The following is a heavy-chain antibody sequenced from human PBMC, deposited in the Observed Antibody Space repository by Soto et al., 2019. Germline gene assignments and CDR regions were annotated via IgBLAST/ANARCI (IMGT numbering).Heavy chain of an antibody. J-gene: IGHJ6*02. Sequence: LATLSLTCTVCGRSVSVYYWSWLRQTPGKGLEWIGEINHSGSTNYNPSLKSRVTISVDTSKNQFSLKLSSVTAADTAVYSGARTRMVFYYYGMDVWGQGTTVTVSS. CDR3: ARTRMVFYYYGMDV. V-gene: IGHV4-34*01. CDR1: GRSVSVYY. CDR2: INHSGST. D-gene: IGHD2-8*01.